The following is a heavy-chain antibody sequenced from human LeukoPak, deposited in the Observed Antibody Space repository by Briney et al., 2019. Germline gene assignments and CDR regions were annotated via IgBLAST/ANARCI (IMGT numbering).Heavy chain of an antibody. D-gene: IGHD3-16*01. CDR1: GFTFSSYE. CDR3: ARELMITPAGY. J-gene: IGHJ4*02. Sequence: PGGSLRLSCAASGFTFSSYEMNWVRQAPGKGLEWISYISSSGSTIYYADSVKGRFTISRDNAKNSLYLQMNSLRAEDTAVYYCARELMITPAGYWGQGALVTVSS. CDR2: ISSSGSTI. V-gene: IGHV3-48*03.